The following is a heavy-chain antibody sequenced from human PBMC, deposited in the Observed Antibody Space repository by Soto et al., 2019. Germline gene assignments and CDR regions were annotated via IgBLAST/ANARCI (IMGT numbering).Heavy chain of an antibody. CDR2: ISGSGGTT. CDR3: AKDQAAAGTISRYFQH. CDR1: GFSFSTYA. V-gene: IGHV3-23*01. J-gene: IGHJ1*01. D-gene: IGHD6-13*01. Sequence: GSLRLSCAASGFSFSTYAMSWVRQAPGKGLEWVSGISGSGGTTYYADSVKGRFTISRDNSKNTLYLQVNSLRVEDTAVYYCAKDQAAAGTISRYFQHWGQGTLVTVYS.